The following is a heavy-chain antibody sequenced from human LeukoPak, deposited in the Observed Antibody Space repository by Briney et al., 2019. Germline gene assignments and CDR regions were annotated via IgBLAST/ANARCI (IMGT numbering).Heavy chain of an antibody. D-gene: IGHD6-13*01. CDR2: INHSGNT. CDR1: GGSFSGYD. V-gene: IGHV4-34*01. Sequence: SETLSLTCAGYGGSFSGYDWSWIRQPPGKGLEWIGEINHSGNTNYNPSLKSRITISVDTSKDQFSLKRRPVTAADTSVYYGASVSIYTGSWYAGNKNHAFDIWGQGTMVTVSS. J-gene: IGHJ3*02. CDR3: ASVSIYTGSWYAGNKNHAFDI.